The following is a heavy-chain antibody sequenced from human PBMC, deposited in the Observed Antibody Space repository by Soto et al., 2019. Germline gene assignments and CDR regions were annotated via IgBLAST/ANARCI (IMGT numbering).Heavy chain of an antibody. CDR2: ISTHIGST. D-gene: IGHD6-25*01. Sequence: QVQLVQSGAEVKKPGASVKVSCKIFGYTFTSYGISWVRQAPGKGLEGTGWISTHIGSTSYEQKLQGRVTMTTKTSTSTVYMELKSMRSDDTAVDYCVNDRDRSGSLYGYGGHVTLVTVSS. CDR1: GYTFTSYG. CDR3: VNDRDRSGSLYGY. V-gene: IGHV1-18*01. J-gene: IGHJ4*01.